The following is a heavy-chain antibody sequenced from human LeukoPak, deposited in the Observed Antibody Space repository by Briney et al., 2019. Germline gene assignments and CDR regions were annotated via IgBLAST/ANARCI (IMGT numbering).Heavy chain of an antibody. V-gene: IGHV1-2*02. D-gene: IGHD3-10*01. Sequence: GASVRVSFTASGYTFTVYYMHWVRQAPGQGLGWMGWINPNSGGTNYAQKFQGRVTMTRDTSISTAYMELSRLRSDDTAVYYCAIHGRGITMVRGVDYYYYYGMDVWGQGTTVTVSS. CDR1: GYTFTVYY. J-gene: IGHJ6*02. CDR3: AIHGRGITMVRGVDYYYYYGMDV. CDR2: INPNSGGT.